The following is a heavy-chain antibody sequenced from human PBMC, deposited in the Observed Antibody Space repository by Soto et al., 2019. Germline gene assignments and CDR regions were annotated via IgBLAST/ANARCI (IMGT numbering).Heavy chain of an antibody. CDR2: ISYDGSNK. V-gene: IGHV3-30-3*01. Sequence: PGGSLRLSCAASGFTFSSYAMHWVRQAPGKGLEWVAVISYDGSNKYYADSVKGRFTISRDNSKNTLYLRMNSLRAEDTAVYYCARDPWYPDYWGQGTLVTVSS. D-gene: IGHD2-15*01. CDR1: GFTFSSYA. CDR3: ARDPWYPDY. J-gene: IGHJ4*02.